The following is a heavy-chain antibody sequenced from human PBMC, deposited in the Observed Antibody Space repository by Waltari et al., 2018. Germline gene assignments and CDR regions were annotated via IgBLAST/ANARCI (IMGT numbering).Heavy chain of an antibody. CDR1: GFTFSSYG. V-gene: IGHV3-30*18. D-gene: IGHD5-18*01. CDR2: ISYDGSNK. J-gene: IGHJ4*02. CDR3: AKQRGTAMAHFDY. Sequence: QVQLVESGGGVVQPGRSLRRSCAASGFTFSSYGMHWVRPAPGKGLEWVAVISYDGSNKYYADSVKGRFTISRDNSKNTLYLQMNSLRAEDTAVYYCAKQRGTAMAHFDYWGQGTLVTVSS.